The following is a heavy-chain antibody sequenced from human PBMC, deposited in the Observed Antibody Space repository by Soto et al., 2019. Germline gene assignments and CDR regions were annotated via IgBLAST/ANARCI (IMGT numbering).Heavy chain of an antibody. V-gene: IGHV3-30*18. CDR1: GFTFSSYG. CDR2: ISYDGSNK. J-gene: IGHJ4*02. CDR3: AKEIPLAY. D-gene: IGHD2-21*01. Sequence: QVQLVESGGGVVQPGRSLRLSCAASGFTFSSYGMHWVRQAPGKGLEWVAVISYDGSNKYYADSVKGRFIISRDNSKNKLYLQMNSLRAEDTAVYYCAKEIPLAYWGQGTLVTVSS.